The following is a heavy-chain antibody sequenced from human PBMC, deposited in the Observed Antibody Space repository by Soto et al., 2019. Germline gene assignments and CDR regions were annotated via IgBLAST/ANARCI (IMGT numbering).Heavy chain of an antibody. CDR3: ARRYGKNAFDI. Sequence: SETLSLTCTVSGGSISSYYWSWIRQPPGKGLEWIGYIYYSGSTNYNPSLKSRVTISVDTSKNQFSLKMSSVTAADTAVYYCARRYGKNAFDIWGQGTMVTVSS. D-gene: IGHD5-18*01. CDR1: GGSISSYY. CDR2: IYYSGST. V-gene: IGHV4-59*01. J-gene: IGHJ3*02.